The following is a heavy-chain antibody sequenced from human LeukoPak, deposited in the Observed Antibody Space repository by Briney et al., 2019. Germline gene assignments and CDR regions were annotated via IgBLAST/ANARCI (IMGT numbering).Heavy chain of an antibody. J-gene: IGHJ4*02. CDR1: GSTFSSHA. CDR3: ARDPGVVAFHYFDY. Sequence: GGSLRLSCAASGSTFSSHAMGWVRQAPGKGLEWVSAIGGSGGSTYYADSVEGRFTISRDNSKNTLYLQMNSLRAEDTALYYCARDPGVVAFHYFDYWGQGTLVTVSS. D-gene: IGHD3-3*01. CDR2: IGGSGGST. V-gene: IGHV3-23*01.